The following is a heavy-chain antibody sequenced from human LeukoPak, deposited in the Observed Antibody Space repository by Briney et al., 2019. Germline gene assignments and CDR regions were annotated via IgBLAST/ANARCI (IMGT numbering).Heavy chain of an antibody. Sequence: GGSLRLSCAASGFTFSSYDMNWVRQAPGKGLGWVSSISGSSAYVYYADSVKGRFTVSRDNAKNPLYLQMSSLRAEDTAVYYCAKAYYDSSGYSYYFDYWGQGTPVTVSS. V-gene: IGHV3-21*01. CDR1: GFTFSSYD. CDR2: ISGSSAYV. CDR3: AKAYYDSSGYSYYFDY. J-gene: IGHJ4*02. D-gene: IGHD3-22*01.